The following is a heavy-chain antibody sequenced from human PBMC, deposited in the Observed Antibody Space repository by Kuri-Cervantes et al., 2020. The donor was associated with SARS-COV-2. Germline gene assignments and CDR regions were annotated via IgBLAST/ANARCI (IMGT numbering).Heavy chain of an antibody. V-gene: IGHV3-15*07. CDR1: GLSFSTAW. CDR3: WQVVVGTAIDY. D-gene: IGHD2-21*02. Sequence: GGSLRLSCEASGLSFSTAWMNWVRQAPGKGLEWVGRIRSKTDGGEIEYAAPAKGRFTISRDDSKNTLYLQMSSLRTDDTAVYFCWQVVVGTAIDYWGQGSLVTVSS. J-gene: IGHJ4*02. CDR2: IRSKTDGGEI.